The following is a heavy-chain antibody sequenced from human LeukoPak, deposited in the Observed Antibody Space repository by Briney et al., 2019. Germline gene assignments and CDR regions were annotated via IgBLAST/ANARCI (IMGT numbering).Heavy chain of an antibody. CDR3: TRLYSDFWI. J-gene: IGHJ4*02. CDR1: GFTFSGSA. V-gene: IGHV3-73*01. CDR2: IRSKANSYAT. Sequence: GGSLKLSCAASGFTFSGSAMHWVRQASGKGLGWVGRIRSKANSYATAYAASVKGRFTISRDDSKNTAYLQMNSLKTEDTAVYYCTRLYSDFWIWGQGTLVTVSS. D-gene: IGHD3-3*01.